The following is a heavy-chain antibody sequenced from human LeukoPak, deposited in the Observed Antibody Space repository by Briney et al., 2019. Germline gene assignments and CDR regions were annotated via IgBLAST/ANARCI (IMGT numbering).Heavy chain of an antibody. CDR3: ARLPHVSGWPFDY. J-gene: IGHJ4*02. V-gene: IGHV4-59*01. D-gene: IGHD6-19*01. CDR1: DDSISRDF. CDR2: IRYSGST. Sequence: PSETLSLTCTASDDSISRDFWTWIRQPPGKGLEWIGYIRYSGSTEYTPSLKSRVTISIQTSKNQFSLKLTSVTAADTAIYYCARLPHVSGWPFDYWGQGILVTVSS.